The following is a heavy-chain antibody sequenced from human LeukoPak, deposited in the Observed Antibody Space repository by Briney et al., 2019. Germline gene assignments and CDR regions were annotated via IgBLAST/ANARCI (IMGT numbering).Heavy chain of an antibody. D-gene: IGHD3-9*01. Sequence: GGSLRLSCVVSGFTFSSYEMKWVRQAPGKGLESVSYISSWGSTIDYLDSVKGRFTISRDNAKNSLYLQMNSLRAEDTAVYYCARVLLTGTETDYWGQGTLVTVSS. CDR1: GFTFSSYE. J-gene: IGHJ4*02. V-gene: IGHV3-48*03. CDR2: ISSWGSTI. CDR3: ARVLLTGTETDY.